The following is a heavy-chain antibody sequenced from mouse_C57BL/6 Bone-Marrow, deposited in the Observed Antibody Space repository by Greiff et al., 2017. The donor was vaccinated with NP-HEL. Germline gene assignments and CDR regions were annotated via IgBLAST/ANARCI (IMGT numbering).Heavy chain of an antibody. D-gene: IGHD2-2*01. V-gene: IGHV5-6*01. J-gene: IGHJ4*01. CDR3: SRHGYDLYYAMDY. Sequence: EVKLMESGGDLVKPGGSLKLSCAASGFTFSSYGMSWVRQTPDKRLEWVATISSGGSYTYYPDSVKGRFTISRDNAKNTLYLQMSSLKSEDTAMYYCSRHGYDLYYAMDYGGQGTSVTVSS. CDR2: ISSGGSYT. CDR1: GFTFSSYG.